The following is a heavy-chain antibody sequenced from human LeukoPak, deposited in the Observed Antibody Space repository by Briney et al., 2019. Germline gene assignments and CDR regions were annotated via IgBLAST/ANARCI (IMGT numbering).Heavy chain of an antibody. CDR3: AKDYSSSWYYFDY. CDR2: IRYDGTNK. V-gene: IGHV3-30*02. Sequence: GGSLRLSCAASGFTFSNFGMHWVRQAPGKGLQWVAFIRYDGTNKYYADSVKGRFSIFRDTSKNTLSLQMISLRAEDTAIYYCAKDYSSSWYYFDYWGQGTLVTVSS. CDR1: GFTFSNFG. D-gene: IGHD6-13*01. J-gene: IGHJ4*02.